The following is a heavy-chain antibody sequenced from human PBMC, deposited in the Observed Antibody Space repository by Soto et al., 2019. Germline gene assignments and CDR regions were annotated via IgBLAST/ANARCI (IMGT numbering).Heavy chain of an antibody. Sequence: QLLESGGGLVQPGGSLRLSCAGSGFSFSSFAMSWFRQAPGSGLEWVSGISGTGGSTYYADAVKGRFTVSRDNSKNTLYLQLNSLRAEDTAVYFCAKDCKAGYDYLFAFDIWGQGAMVTVSS. CDR3: AKDCKAGYDYLFAFDI. CDR2: ISGTGGST. CDR1: GFSFSSFA. V-gene: IGHV3-23*01. J-gene: IGHJ3*02. D-gene: IGHD5-12*01.